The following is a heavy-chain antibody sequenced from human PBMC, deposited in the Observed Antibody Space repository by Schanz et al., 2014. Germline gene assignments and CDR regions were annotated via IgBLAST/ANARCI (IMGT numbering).Heavy chain of an antibody. Sequence: QVQLVQSEAEVKKPGSSVKVSCKASGGTFSSYTISWVRQAPGQGLEWMGRIIPVLAIADYAQKFQGRVTITADKSTSTASMELSSLRYEDTALYCGARGTMPGTFDIWGQGTMVTVSS. J-gene: IGHJ3*02. CDR3: ARGTMPGTFDI. D-gene: IGHD2-2*01. CDR1: GGTFSSYT. V-gene: IGHV1-69*02. CDR2: IIPVLAIA.